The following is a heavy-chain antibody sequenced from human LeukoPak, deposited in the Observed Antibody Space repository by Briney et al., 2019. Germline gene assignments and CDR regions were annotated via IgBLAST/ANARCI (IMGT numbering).Heavy chain of an antibody. V-gene: IGHV3-30*01. Sequence: PGGSLRLSCAASGFTFSSYAIDWVRQAPGKGLEWVAVISYDGSKKYYADSVKGRFTISRDNSKNTLSLQMNSLRAEDTAVYYCARPYAGWLLYYFDYWGQGTLVTVSS. CDR3: ARPYAGWLLYYFDY. CDR2: ISYDGSKK. CDR1: GFTFSSYA. D-gene: IGHD2-15*01. J-gene: IGHJ4*02.